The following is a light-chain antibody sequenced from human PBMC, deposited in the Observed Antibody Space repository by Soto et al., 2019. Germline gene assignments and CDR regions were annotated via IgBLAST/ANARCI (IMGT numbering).Light chain of an antibody. CDR3: CSYAGTSTHTV. J-gene: IGLJ7*01. CDR2: EVS. CDR1: SSVVGSYNL. V-gene: IGLV2-23*02. Sequence: QSALTQPASVSGSPGQSITISCTGTSSVVGSYNLVSWYQQHPGKAPKLMISEVSKRPSGISDRFSGSKSGSTASLTISGLQAEDEADYYCCSYAGTSTHTVFGGGTQLTVL.